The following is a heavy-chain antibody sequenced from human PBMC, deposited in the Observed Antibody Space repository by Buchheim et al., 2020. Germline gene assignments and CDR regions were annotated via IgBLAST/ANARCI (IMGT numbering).Heavy chain of an antibody. D-gene: IGHD4-17*01. CDR2: ISGRGGST. J-gene: IGHJ4*02. Sequence: EVQLLESGGGLVQPGGSLRLFCAASGFTFSSYAMSWVRQAPGKGLEWVSAISGRGGSTYYADSVKGRLTLSRDNSKNTLYLQMNSLRAEDTAVYYCAKGKTDYGDYVHYFDYWGQGTL. V-gene: IGHV3-23*01. CDR1: GFTFSSYA. CDR3: AKGKTDYGDYVHYFDY.